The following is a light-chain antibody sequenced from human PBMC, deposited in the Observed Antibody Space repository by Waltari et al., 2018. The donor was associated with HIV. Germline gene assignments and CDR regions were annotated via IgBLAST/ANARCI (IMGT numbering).Light chain of an antibody. CDR3: QSYDSSLGASF. Sequence: QSVVTQPPSVSGAPGQRVTLSCTGNSSNIRAHYYAHWYQHLPGTAPKLLIYANSNRPSGVPDRFSGSKSGTSASLAITGLQAEDEADYFCQSYDSSLGASFFGTGTMVTVL. CDR1: SSNIRAHYY. CDR2: ANS. V-gene: IGLV1-40*01. J-gene: IGLJ1*01.